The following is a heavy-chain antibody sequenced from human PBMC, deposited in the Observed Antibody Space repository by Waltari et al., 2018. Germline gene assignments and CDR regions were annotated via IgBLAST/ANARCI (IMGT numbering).Heavy chain of an antibody. D-gene: IGHD3-22*01. CDR1: GGTFSSYA. CDR3: ARVEGSYYYDSSGYQNWFAP. Sequence: QVQLVQSGAEVKKPGSSVKVSCKASGGTFSSYAISWVRQAPGQGLEWMGGIIPIFGTANYAQKFQGRVTITADESTSTAYMELSSLRSEDTAVYYCARVEGSYYYDSSGYQNWFAPWGQGTLVTVSS. J-gene: IGHJ5*02. V-gene: IGHV1-69*12. CDR2: IIPIFGTA.